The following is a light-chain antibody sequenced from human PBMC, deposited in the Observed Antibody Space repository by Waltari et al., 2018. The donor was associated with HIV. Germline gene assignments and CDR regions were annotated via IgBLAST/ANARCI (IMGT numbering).Light chain of an antibody. Sequence: EIVLTQSPGTLSLSPGERATLSCRASQSVSSNYLAWYQQKPGQAPRLLIYGASSRATGIPDRFSGSGSGTDFTRTISSLEPEDFAVYYCQQYGGSSWTFGQGTKVEVK. CDR3: QQYGGSSWT. J-gene: IGKJ1*01. V-gene: IGKV3-20*01. CDR1: QSVSSNY. CDR2: GAS.